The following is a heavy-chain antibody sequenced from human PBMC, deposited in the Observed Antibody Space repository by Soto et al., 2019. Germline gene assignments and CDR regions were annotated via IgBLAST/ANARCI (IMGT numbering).Heavy chain of an antibody. CDR1: AFICSSDA. J-gene: IGHJ5*01. D-gene: IGHD3-16*01. CDR3: ERTFETIPYHLDDS. CDR2: ISFDGNII. Sequence: PGGSLRLSCSASAFICSSDAMHCVRQAPGKGLEWVAVISFDGNIIQYADSVKGRFIISRDNIKNTLYLQMNSLRGEVTAFYYCERTFETIPYHLDDS. V-gene: IGHV3-30-3*01.